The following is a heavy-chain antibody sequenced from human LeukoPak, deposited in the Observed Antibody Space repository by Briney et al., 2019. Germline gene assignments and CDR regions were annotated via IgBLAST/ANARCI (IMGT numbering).Heavy chain of an antibody. D-gene: IGHD6-13*01. CDR1: GFTFSGFW. CDR2: INSDGSEG. CDR3: ARVSGGSSSWLDY. Sequence: GGSLRLSCAVSGFTFSGFWMSWSRQAPGKGLEWVASINSDGSEGYYADVVKGRFTISRDNAKNSLHLQINSLRAEDTAVYYCARVSGGSSSWLDYWGQGTLVTVSS. V-gene: IGHV3-7*03. J-gene: IGHJ4*02.